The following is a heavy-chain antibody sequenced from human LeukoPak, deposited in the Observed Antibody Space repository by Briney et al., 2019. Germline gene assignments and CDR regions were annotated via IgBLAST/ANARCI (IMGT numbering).Heavy chain of an antibody. V-gene: IGHV3-48*04. CDR2: ISDSGRTI. J-gene: IGHJ2*01. Sequence: PGGSLRLSCVASGFTLSNYWMNWVRQAPGKGLEWVSYISDSGRTIFYTDSVKGRFTLSRDNARNSLYLQMNSLRAEDTAVYYCALGRWYFDLWGRGTLVTVSS. CDR3: ALGRWYFDL. D-gene: IGHD7-27*01. CDR1: GFTLSNYW.